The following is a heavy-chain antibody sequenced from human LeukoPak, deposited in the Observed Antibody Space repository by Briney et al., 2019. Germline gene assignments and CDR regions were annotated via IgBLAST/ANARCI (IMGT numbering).Heavy chain of an antibody. CDR1: GFTFSAYV. D-gene: IGHD2-2*01. J-gene: IGHJ6*02. Sequence: GGSLRLSCAASGFTFSAYVMSWVRQAPGKGLEWVSSISGSGDITYYADSVKGRFTISRDNSRNTLHLQMNSLRAEDTAVYYCAKGRSTGIVVVPAAGYYGMDVWGQGTTVTVSS. CDR3: AKGRSTGIVVVPAAGYYGMDV. V-gene: IGHV3-23*01. CDR2: ISGSGDIT.